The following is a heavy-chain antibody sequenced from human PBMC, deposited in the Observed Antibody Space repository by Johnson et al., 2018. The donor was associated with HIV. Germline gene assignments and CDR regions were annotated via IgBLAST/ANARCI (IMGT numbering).Heavy chain of an antibody. Sequence: QVQLVESGGGVVQPGRSLRLSCAASGFTFSTYAMHWVRQAPVKGLEWVTLISYDGSNTYYADSVKGRFTISRENSKNTLYLQMNNLRPEDTALYYCSRLEYSSVSPLLGAFDIWGQGTMVTVSS. CDR1: GFTFSTYA. J-gene: IGHJ3*02. CDR3: SRLEYSSVSPLLGAFDI. CDR2: ISYDGSNT. V-gene: IGHV3-30-3*01. D-gene: IGHD6-6*01.